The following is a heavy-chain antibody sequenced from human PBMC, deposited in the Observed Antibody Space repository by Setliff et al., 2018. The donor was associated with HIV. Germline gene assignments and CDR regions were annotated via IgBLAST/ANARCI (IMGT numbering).Heavy chain of an antibody. CDR2: IYISGTT. V-gene: IGHV4-4*09. CDR3: AREHCSGGSCNGFDI. CDR1: GGSISTSY. D-gene: IGHD2-15*01. Sequence: PSETLSLTCTVSGGSISTSYWNWIRQPPGKGLEWIAYIYISGTTNYNPSLKSRVTISLDTSRIQFSLKLGSVTAADTAMYYCAREHCSGGSCNGFDIWGQGTMVTVSS. J-gene: IGHJ3*02.